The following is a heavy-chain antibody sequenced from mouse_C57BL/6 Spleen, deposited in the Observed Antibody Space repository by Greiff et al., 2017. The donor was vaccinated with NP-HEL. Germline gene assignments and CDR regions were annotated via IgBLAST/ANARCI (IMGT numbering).Heavy chain of an antibody. Sequence: EVQRVESEGGLVQPGSSMKLSCTASGFTFSDYYMAWVRQVPEKGLEWVANINYDGSSTYYLDSLKSRFIISRDNAKNILYLQMSSLKSEDTATYYCARRVNWDYAMDYWGQGTSVTVSS. V-gene: IGHV5-16*01. CDR3: ARRVNWDYAMDY. CDR1: GFTFSDYY. D-gene: IGHD4-1*01. CDR2: INYDGSST. J-gene: IGHJ4*01.